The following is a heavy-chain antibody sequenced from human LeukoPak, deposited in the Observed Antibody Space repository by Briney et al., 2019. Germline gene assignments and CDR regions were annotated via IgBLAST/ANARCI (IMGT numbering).Heavy chain of an antibody. J-gene: IGHJ4*02. D-gene: IGHD6-6*01. V-gene: IGHV5-51*01. CDR1: EHSFTTSL. CDR3: ARPKYSSSLAFDY. CDR2: IYPGDSET. Sequence: GESLKISCKDSEHSFTTSLIVWVRQMPGKGLEWMGVIYPGDSETKYSPSFQGQVSFSVDKSISTAFLQWSSLKASDTAIYYCARPKYSSSLAFDYWGQGAPVTVSS.